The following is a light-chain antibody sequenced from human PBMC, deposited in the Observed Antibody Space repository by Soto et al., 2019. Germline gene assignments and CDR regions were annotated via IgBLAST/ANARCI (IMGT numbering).Light chain of an antibody. Sequence: QSVLTQPPSASGTHGQRVTMSCSGSRPNIGSNTVNWYQQLPGTAPKVLIYSNDQRPSGVPDRFSGSKSGTSASLAISGLQSEDEADYYCAAWDDSLKVVVFGGGTKLTVL. CDR1: RPNIGSNT. J-gene: IGLJ2*01. CDR2: SND. CDR3: AAWDDSLKVVV. V-gene: IGLV1-44*01.